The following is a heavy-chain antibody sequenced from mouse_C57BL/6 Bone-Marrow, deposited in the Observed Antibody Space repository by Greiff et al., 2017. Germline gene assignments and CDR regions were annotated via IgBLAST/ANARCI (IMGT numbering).Heavy chain of an antibody. Sequence: VQLQQSGPELVKPGASVNISCKASGYTFTDYYMNWVKQSHGKSLEWIGDINPNTGGTSYNQKFTGKATLTVDKSSSTAYMELRSLASDDYAVDYCARGNGSSEGFAYWGQGALVNVSA. CDR1: GYTFTDYY. CDR2: INPNTGGT. CDR3: ARGNGSSEGFAY. J-gene: IGHJ3*01. V-gene: IGHV1-26*01. D-gene: IGHD1-1*01.